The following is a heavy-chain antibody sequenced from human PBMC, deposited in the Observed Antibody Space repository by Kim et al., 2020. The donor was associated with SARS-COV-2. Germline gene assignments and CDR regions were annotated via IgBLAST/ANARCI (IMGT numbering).Heavy chain of an antibody. Sequence: GGSLRLSCAASGFTFSSYGMHWVRQAPGKGLEWVAVISYDGSNKYYADSVKGRFTISRDNSKNTLYLQMNFLRTDDPAVYYCAKDGERGYNYGYFDSWGQGTLVTVSS. D-gene: IGHD5-18*01. J-gene: IGHJ4*02. CDR2: ISYDGSNK. V-gene: IGHV3-30*18. CDR3: AKDGERGYNYGYFDS. CDR1: GFTFSSYG.